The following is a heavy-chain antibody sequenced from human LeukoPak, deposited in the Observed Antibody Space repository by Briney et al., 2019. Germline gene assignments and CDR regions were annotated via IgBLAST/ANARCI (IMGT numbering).Heavy chain of an antibody. CDR3: ARDWEDRTNGVCRPDY. CDR2: ISYDGSNK. CDR1: GFTFSSYA. Sequence: GGSLRLSCAASGFTFSSYAMHWVRQAPGKGLEWVAVISYDGSNKYYADSVKGRFTISRDNSKNTLYLQMNSLRAEDTAVYYCARDWEDRTNGVCRPDYWGQGTLVTVSS. V-gene: IGHV3-30*04. J-gene: IGHJ4*02. D-gene: IGHD2-8*01.